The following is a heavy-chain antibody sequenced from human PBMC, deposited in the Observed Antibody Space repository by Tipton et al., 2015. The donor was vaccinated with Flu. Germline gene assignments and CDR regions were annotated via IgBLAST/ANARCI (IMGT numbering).Heavy chain of an antibody. V-gene: IGHV3-48*03. CDR3: ARDFHDGDYDFWSGYYYYYYGMDV. Sequence: SLRLSCAASGFTFSSYEMNWVRQAPGKGLEWVSYISSSGSTIYYADSVKGRFTISRDNAKNSLYLQMNSLRAEDTAVYYCARDFHDGDYDFWSGYYYYYYGMDVWGQGTTVTVSS. CDR2: ISSSGSTI. J-gene: IGHJ6*02. D-gene: IGHD3-3*01. CDR1: GFTFSSYE.